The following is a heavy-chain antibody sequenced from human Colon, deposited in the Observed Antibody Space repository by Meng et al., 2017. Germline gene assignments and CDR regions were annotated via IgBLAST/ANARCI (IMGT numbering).Heavy chain of an antibody. J-gene: IGHJ4*02. CDR3: ARDLYGSGRFDY. D-gene: IGHD3-10*01. Sequence: QVYLLQSETEVKKPGAAVKLSCKTSGFTFTTYAIQWVRQAPGQRPQWLGWISVGNGNTKYSQHFQDRVIITRDTSASTAYMELSSLKSEDTAVYYCARDLYGSGRFDYWGQGTLVTV. CDR1: GFTFTTYA. V-gene: IGHV1-3*01. CDR2: ISVGNGNT.